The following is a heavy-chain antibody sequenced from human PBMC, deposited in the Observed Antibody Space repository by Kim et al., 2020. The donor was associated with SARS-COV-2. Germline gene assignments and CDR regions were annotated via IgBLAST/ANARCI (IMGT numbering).Heavy chain of an antibody. J-gene: IGHJ4*02. V-gene: IGHV3-30*18. CDR1: GFTFSSYG. CDR3: AKDPYYYDSSGYSHFDY. Sequence: GGSLRLSCAASGFTFSSYGMHWVRQAPGKGLEWVAVISYDGSNKYYADSVKGRFTISRDNSKNTLYLQMNSLRAEDTAVYYCAKDPYYYDSSGYSHFDYWGQGTLVTVSS. CDR2: ISYDGSNK. D-gene: IGHD3-22*01.